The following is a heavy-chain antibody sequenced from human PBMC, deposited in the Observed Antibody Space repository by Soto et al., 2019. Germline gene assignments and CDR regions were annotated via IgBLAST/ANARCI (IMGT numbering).Heavy chain of an antibody. CDR1: GFTFSSYG. J-gene: IGHJ4*02. Sequence: GGSLRLSCAASGFTFSSYGMSWVRQAPGRGLEWVSSVTGSGSSTYYADPVKGRFTISRDNSMNTLYLQMTSLTVGDTAVYYCASFIPAAGTNYWGQGILVTVSS. CDR3: ASFIPAAGTNY. CDR2: VTGSGSST. D-gene: IGHD6-13*01. V-gene: IGHV3-23*01.